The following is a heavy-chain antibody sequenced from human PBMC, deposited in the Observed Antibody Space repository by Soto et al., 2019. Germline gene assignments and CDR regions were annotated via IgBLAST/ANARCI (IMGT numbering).Heavy chain of an antibody. V-gene: IGHV4-59*01. Sequence: QVQLQESGPGLVKPSETLSLTCTVSGGSISSYYWSWIRQPPGKGLEWIGYIYYSGSTNYNPSLKSRVTISVDPSKNQFSLKLSSVTAADTAVYYCARDSRTMRYYYYYYYMDVWGKGTTVTVSS. CDR3: ARDSRTMRYYYYYYYMDV. CDR1: GGSISSYY. CDR2: IYYSGST. J-gene: IGHJ6*03. D-gene: IGHD2-8*01.